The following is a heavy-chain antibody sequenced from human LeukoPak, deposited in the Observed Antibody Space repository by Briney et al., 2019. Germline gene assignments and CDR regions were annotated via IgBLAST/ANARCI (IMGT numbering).Heavy chain of an antibody. Sequence: SETLSLTCAVYGGSFSGYYWSWIRQPPGKGLEWIGEINHSGSTNYNPSLKSRVTISVDTSKNQFSLKLSSVTATDTAVYYCARKRTYCGGDCYSFWVRSQSYFDYWGQGTLVTVSS. J-gene: IGHJ4*02. CDR3: ARKRTYCGGDCYSFWVRSQSYFDY. CDR1: GGSFSGYY. CDR2: INHSGST. V-gene: IGHV4-34*01. D-gene: IGHD2-21*02.